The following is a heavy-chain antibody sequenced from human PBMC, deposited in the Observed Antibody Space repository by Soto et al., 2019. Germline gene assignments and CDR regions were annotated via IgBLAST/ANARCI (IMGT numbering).Heavy chain of an antibody. D-gene: IGHD1-1*01. CDR1: GFNIPDYG. V-gene: IGHV3-23*01. CDR2: FTGGQGKT. Sequence: EVQLLESGGGSVQPGGSLKLSCGVSGFNIPDYGVTWVRQPPGKGLVWVSGFTGGQGKTFDADSVRGRFTLSREDSRKMVYLQMDSLRVEDTGVYYCTRWNGFGDSWGQGTLVTVAS. J-gene: IGHJ4*02. CDR3: TRWNGFGDS.